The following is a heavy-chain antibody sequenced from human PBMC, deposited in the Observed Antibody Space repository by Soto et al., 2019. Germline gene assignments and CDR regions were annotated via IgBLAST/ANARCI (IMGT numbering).Heavy chain of an antibody. V-gene: IGHV3-7*03. CDR1: GFSFGNYW. D-gene: IGHD3-3*01. Sequence: EVQLVESGGGLVQPGGSLRLSCAVSGFSFGNYWMSWVHQAPGKGLEWLASIKEDGSERYYLDSVKGRFTISRDNAKDSLSLQMNSLRGEDTAFYYCARDVGPVTIFGEALSGYFDFWGQGTLVTVSS. CDR3: ARDVGPVTIFGEALSGYFDF. CDR2: IKEDGSER. J-gene: IGHJ4*02.